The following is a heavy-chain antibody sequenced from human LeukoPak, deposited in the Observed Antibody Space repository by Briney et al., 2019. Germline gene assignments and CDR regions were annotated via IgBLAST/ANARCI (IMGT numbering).Heavy chain of an antibody. D-gene: IGHD2-2*01. CDR3: ARVGAYCTSTSCFDY. CDR2: FDPEDGET. J-gene: IGHJ4*02. Sequence: GASVKVSCKVSGYTLTELSMHWVRQAPGKGLEWMGGFDPEDGETIYAQKFQGRVTMTTDTSTSTAYMDLRSLRSDDTAVYYCARVGAYCTSTSCFDYWGLGTLVTVSS. CDR1: GYTLTELS. V-gene: IGHV1-24*01.